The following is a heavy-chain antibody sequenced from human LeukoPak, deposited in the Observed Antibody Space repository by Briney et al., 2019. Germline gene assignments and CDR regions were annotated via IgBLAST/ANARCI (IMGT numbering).Heavy chain of an antibody. V-gene: IGHV4-59*12. D-gene: IGHD6-13*01. CDR3: ARDLRSFQYNWLDP. CDR1: GGSISSYY. J-gene: IGHJ5*02. Sequence: SETLSLTCTVSGGSISSYYWSWIRQPPGKGLEWIGYIYYSGSTNYNPSLKSRVTISVDTSKNQFSLKLSSVTAADTAVYYCARDLRSFQYNWLDPWGQGTLVTVSS. CDR2: IYYSGST.